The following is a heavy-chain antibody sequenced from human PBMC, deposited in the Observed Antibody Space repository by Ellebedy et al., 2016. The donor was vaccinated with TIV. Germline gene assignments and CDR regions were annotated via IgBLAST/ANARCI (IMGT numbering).Heavy chain of an antibody. J-gene: IGHJ4*02. CDR2: INPSGGYT. CDR1: GYTFTSYY. D-gene: IGHD1-20*01. V-gene: IGHV1-46*01. CDR3: ARGGGHNWTDAYHFDY. Sequence: AASVKVSCKASGYTFTSYYMYWVRQAPGQGLEWMGTINPSGGYTTYAQKTQGRVTMTRDTSRSTVYMELNSLRSEDTAVDYCARGGGHNWTDAYHFDYWGQGTLVAVSS.